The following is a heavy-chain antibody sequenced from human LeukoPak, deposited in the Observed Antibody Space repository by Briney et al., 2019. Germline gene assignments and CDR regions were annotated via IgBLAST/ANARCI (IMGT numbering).Heavy chain of an antibody. CDR1: GFIVSSNY. V-gene: IGHV3-23*01. D-gene: IGHD5-18*01. Sequence: GGSLRLSCAASGFIVSSNYMTWVRQAPGKGLEWVSAISGSGGSTYYADSVKGRFTISRDNSKNTLYLQMNSLRAEDTAVYYCAKEKGGTAMVRTFDYWGQGTLVTVSS. J-gene: IGHJ4*02. CDR3: AKEKGGTAMVRTFDY. CDR2: ISGSGGST.